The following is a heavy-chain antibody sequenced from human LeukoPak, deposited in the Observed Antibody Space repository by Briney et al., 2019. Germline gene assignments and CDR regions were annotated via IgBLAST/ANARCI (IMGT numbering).Heavy chain of an antibody. D-gene: IGHD2-2*01. J-gene: IGHJ5*02. V-gene: IGHV4-31*03. Sequence: TLSLTCTVSGGSISSGGYYWSWIRQHPGKGLEWIGYIYYSGSTYYNPSLKSRVTISADTSKNQFSLKLSSVTAADTAVYYCARFHIVVVPAAMWFDPWGQGTLVTVSS. CDR1: GGSISSGGYY. CDR2: IYYSGST. CDR3: ARFHIVVVPAAMWFDP.